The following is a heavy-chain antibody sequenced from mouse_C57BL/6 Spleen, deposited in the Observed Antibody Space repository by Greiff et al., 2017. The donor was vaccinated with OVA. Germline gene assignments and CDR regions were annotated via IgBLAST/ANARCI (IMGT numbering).Heavy chain of an antibody. Sequence: EVQGVESGGGLVKPGGSLKLSCAASGFTFSSYAMSWVRQTPEKRLEWVATISDGGSYTYYPDNVKGRFTISRGNAKNNLYLQMSHLKSEDTAMYYCARGSSDWYFDVWGTGTTVTVSS. CDR2: ISDGGSYT. V-gene: IGHV5-4*01. CDR1: GFTFSSYA. CDR3: ARGSSDWYFDV. J-gene: IGHJ1*03. D-gene: IGHD1-1*01.